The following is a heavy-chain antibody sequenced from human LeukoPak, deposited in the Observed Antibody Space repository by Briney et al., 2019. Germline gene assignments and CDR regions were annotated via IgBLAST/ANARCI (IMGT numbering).Heavy chain of an antibody. J-gene: IGHJ4*02. CDR3: ARSKDIVAMDFDY. CDR2: ITAYNGHT. Sequence: ASVEVSCKASGYTFSTYGISWVRQAPEQGLEWMGWITAYNGHTKYAQKFQGRVTMTTDTSTSTAYMEMRSLRSDDTAVYYCARSKDIVAMDFDYWGQGTLVTVSS. D-gene: IGHD5-12*01. V-gene: IGHV1-18*01. CDR1: GYTFSTYG.